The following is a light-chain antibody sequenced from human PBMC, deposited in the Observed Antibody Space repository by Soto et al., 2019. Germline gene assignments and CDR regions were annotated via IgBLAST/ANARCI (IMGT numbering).Light chain of an antibody. CDR1: QSISSY. J-gene: IGKJ1*01. V-gene: IGKV1-39*01. Sequence: DIQMTQSPSSLSASVGDRVTITCGASQSISSYLNWYQQKPGKAPKLLIYAASSLQSGVPSRFSGSGSGTDFTLTISSLHPDDFATYYCQQYNSYSPTFGQGTKVDIK. CDR2: AAS. CDR3: QQYNSYSPT.